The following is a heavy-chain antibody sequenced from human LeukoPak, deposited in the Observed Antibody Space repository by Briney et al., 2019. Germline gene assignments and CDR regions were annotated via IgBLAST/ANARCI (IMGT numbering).Heavy chain of an antibody. CDR2: VNPNSGGT. J-gene: IGHJ3*02. V-gene: IGHV1-2*02. D-gene: IGHD5-24*01. Sequence: ASVKVSCKASGYTFTGYYMHWVRQAPGRGLEWMGWVNPNSGGTNYAQKFQGRVTMTRDTSISTAYMELSRLRSDDTAVYYCARGMATTDAFDIWGQGTMVTVSS. CDR1: GYTFTGYY. CDR3: ARGMATTDAFDI.